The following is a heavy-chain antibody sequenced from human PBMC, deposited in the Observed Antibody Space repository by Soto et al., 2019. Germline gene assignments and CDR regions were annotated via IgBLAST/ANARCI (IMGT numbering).Heavy chain of an antibody. V-gene: IGHV3-15*01. CDR3: TAWVDCSSTSCYGYYFDY. Sequence: EVQLVESGGGLVQPGGSLRLSCAASGFTFSNAWMSWVRQAPGKGLEWVGRIKSKTDGGTTDYAAPVKGRFTISRDDSKNTLYLQMNSLKTEDTAVYYCTAWVDCSSTSCYGYYFDYWGQGTLVTVSS. J-gene: IGHJ4*02. D-gene: IGHD2-2*01. CDR1: GFTFSNAW. CDR2: IKSKTDGGTT.